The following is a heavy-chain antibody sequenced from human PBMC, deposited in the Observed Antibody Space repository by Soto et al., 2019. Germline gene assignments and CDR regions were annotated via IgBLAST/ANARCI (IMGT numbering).Heavy chain of an antibody. CDR2: IIHVFGTA. Sequence: QVQLVQSGAEVKKPGSSVRVSCKASGGTLSNYGISWVRQAPGQGLEWMGGIIHVFGTATYAQKLQGRVVIHADKSKRREDIDVTNMRSEDTSVYYCSRGDATKIVVTTYYAMDVWGEVTTVSDSS. CDR1: GGTLSNYG. V-gene: IGHV1-69*14. J-gene: IGHJ6*04. CDR3: SRGDATKIVVTTYYAMDV. D-gene: IGHD4-17*01.